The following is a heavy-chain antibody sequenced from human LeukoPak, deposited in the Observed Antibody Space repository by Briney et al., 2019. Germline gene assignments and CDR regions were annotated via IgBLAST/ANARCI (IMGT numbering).Heavy chain of an antibody. Sequence: GRSLRLSCAASGFTFDDYAMHWVRQAPGKGLEWVSGISWNSGSIGYADSVKGRFTISRDNAKNSLYLQMNSLRAEDMALYYCVKGHYGSISNAFDIWGQGTMVTVSS. CDR2: ISWNSGSI. CDR3: VKGHYGSISNAFDI. CDR1: GFTFDDYA. D-gene: IGHD3-10*01. J-gene: IGHJ3*02. V-gene: IGHV3-9*03.